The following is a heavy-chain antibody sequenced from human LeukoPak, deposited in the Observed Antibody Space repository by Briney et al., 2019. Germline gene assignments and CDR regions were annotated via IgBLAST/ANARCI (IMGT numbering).Heavy chain of an antibody. Sequence: PGGSLRLSSAVSGFTFSVYSMNWVRQAPGKGLEWISYISDSGATEYADSVKGRFTISRDNVMNSLYLQMNSLSDEDTGIYYCARDFWSDGGVWGQGTTVTVSS. D-gene: IGHD3-3*01. J-gene: IGHJ6*02. V-gene: IGHV3-48*02. CDR1: GFTFSVYS. CDR2: ISDSGAT. CDR3: ARDFWSDGGV.